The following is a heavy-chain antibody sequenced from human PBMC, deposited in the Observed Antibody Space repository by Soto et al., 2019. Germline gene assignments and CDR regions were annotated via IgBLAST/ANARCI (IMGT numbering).Heavy chain of an antibody. CDR2: IRSKGNNYAT. V-gene: IGHV3-73*01. CDR3: SRQASDFWSGKPQYYMDV. Sequence: ESGGGLVQPGGSLKLSCAASGFTFSGSALHWVRQASGKGLEWVGRIRSKGNNYATAYGASLKGRFTSSRDDSKNTAYLQMNSLNTEDTAVYYCSRQASDFWSGKPQYYMDVWGKGTTVTVSS. CDR1: GFTFSGSA. J-gene: IGHJ6*03. D-gene: IGHD3-3*01.